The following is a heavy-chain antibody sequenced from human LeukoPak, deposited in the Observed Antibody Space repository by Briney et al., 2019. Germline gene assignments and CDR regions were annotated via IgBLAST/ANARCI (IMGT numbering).Heavy chain of an antibody. J-gene: IGHJ3*02. V-gene: IGHV4-34*01. CDR3: ARRRWFGAPAGAFDI. D-gene: IGHD3-10*01. Sequence: SETLSLTCAVYGGSFSGYYWSWIRQPPGKGPEWIGEINHSGSTNYNPSLKSRVTISVDTSKNQFSLKLSSVTAADTAVYYCARRRWFGAPAGAFDIWGQGTMVTVSS. CDR1: GGSFSGYY. CDR2: INHSGST.